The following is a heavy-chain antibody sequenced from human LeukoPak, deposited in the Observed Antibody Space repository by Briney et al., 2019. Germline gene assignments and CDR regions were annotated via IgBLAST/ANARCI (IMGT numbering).Heavy chain of an antibody. CDR1: GYSISSGYY. D-gene: IGHD3-16*01. J-gene: IGHJ4*02. Sequence: SETLSLTCAVSGYSISSGYYWGWIRLPPGKGLEWIGSIYHSGSTYYIPSLKSRVTISVDTSKNQFSLKLSSVTAADTAVYYCARDRTFGDFDYWGQGTLVTVSS. V-gene: IGHV4-38-2*02. CDR3: ARDRTFGDFDY. CDR2: IYHSGST.